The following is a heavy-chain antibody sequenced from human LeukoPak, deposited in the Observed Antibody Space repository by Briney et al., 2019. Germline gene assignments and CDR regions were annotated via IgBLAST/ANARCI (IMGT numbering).Heavy chain of an antibody. Sequence: GGSLRLSCAASGFTFGSYWMSWVRQAPGKRLEWVATIKEDGSDKYYVDSVKGRFTISRDNVKNSVYLQMNSLRAEDTAVYYCAGLGFGYYYDSSGYYPLQHWGQGTLVTVSS. CDR2: IKEDGSDK. CDR1: GFTFGSYW. J-gene: IGHJ1*01. D-gene: IGHD3-22*01. CDR3: AGLGFGYYYDSSGYYPLQH. V-gene: IGHV3-7*05.